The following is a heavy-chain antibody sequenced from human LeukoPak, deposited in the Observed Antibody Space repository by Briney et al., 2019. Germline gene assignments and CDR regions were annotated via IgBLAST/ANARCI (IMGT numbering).Heavy chain of an antibody. V-gene: IGHV4-59*01. D-gene: IGHD1-14*01. CDR1: GGSISSYY. J-gene: IGHJ5*02. Sequence: SETLSLTCTVSGGSISSYYWSWIRQPPGKGLEWIGYIYYSGSTNYNPSLKSRVTISVDTSKNQFSLNLSSVTAADTAVYYCARDHAEGWFDPWSQGTLVTVSS. CDR2: IYYSGST. CDR3: ARDHAEGWFDP.